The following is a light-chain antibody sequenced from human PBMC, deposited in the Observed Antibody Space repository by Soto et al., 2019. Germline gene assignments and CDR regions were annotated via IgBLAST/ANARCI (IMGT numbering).Light chain of an antibody. J-gene: IGKJ5*01. CDR3: QQYHSYPLT. Sequence: DIPMTQSPSTLSASVGERVTITCRASQSISAWLAWYQQKPGKAPKLLIYKASNVESGVPSRFSGSGSGTEFTLTISSLQPDDFATYYCQQYHSYPLTVGQGTLLEIK. CDR1: QSISAW. CDR2: KAS. V-gene: IGKV1-5*03.